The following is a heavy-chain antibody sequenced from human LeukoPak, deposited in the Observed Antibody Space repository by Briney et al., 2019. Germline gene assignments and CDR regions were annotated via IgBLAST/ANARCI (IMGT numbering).Heavy chain of an antibody. CDR2: SYYRGSS. J-gene: IGHJ4*02. D-gene: IGHD2-15*01. V-gene: IGHV4-59*01. CDR3: AREPGAEDFGGLDY. Sequence: PSETLSLTCIVSGGPISSFYWKWIRQPPGKGLEWVGYSYYRGSSSYNPSLKTRATISVDKSRSQFSLKINSVTAADTAVYFCAREPGAEDFGGLDYWGQGTLVTVSS. CDR1: GGPISSFY.